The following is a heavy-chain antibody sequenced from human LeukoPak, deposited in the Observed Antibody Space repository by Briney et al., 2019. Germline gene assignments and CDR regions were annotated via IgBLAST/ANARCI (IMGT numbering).Heavy chain of an antibody. CDR3: ARVWGYYYMDV. CDR2: IYYSGST. CDR1: GGSISSHY. Sequence: PSETLSLTCTVSGGSISSHYWSWIRQPPRKGLEWIGYIYYSGSTNYNPSLKSRVTISVDTSKNQFSLKLSSVTAADTAVYYCARVWGYYYMDVWGKGTTVTVSS. V-gene: IGHV4-59*11. D-gene: IGHD7-27*01. J-gene: IGHJ6*03.